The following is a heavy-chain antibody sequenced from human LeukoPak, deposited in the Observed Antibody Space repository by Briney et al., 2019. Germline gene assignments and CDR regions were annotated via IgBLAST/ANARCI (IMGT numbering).Heavy chain of an antibody. CDR2: IYTSGST. V-gene: IGHV4-61*02. Sequence: KTSQTLSLTCTVSGGSISSGSYYWSWIRQPAGKGLEWIGRIYTSGSTNYNPSLKSRVTISVDTSKNQFSLKLSSVTAADTAVYYCARDPISGSFDYWGQGTLVTVSS. CDR3: ARDPISGSFDY. D-gene: IGHD1-26*01. J-gene: IGHJ4*02. CDR1: GGSISSGSYY.